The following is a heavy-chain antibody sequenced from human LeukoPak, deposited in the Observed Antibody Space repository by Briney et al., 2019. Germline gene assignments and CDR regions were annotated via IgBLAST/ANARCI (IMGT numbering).Heavy chain of an antibody. Sequence: GGSLRLSCAASGFTVSSNYMSWVRQAPGKGLEWVSVIYSGGSTYYADSVKGRFTISRDNSKNTLYLQMSSLRAEDTAVYYCARGLGSSPFDPWGQGTLVTVSS. D-gene: IGHD6-13*01. CDR2: IYSGGST. V-gene: IGHV3-66*01. CDR3: ARGLGSSPFDP. J-gene: IGHJ5*02. CDR1: GFTVSSNY.